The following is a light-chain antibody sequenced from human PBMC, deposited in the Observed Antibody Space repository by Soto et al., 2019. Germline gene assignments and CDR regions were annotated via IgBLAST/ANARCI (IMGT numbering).Light chain of an antibody. Sequence: QSALTEPPSASGSPGQSVTISCTGTSSDIGAYDYVSWYQQRPGKVPKLMIYEVSKRPSGVPDRFSASKSGNTASLTVSGLXAEDEADYYCSSHGGANNFYVFGTGTKVTVL. CDR3: SSHGGANNFYV. CDR1: SSDIGAYDY. V-gene: IGLV2-8*01. CDR2: EVS. J-gene: IGLJ1*01.